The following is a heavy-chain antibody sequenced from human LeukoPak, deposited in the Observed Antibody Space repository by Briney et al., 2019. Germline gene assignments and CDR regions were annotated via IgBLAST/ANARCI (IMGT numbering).Heavy chain of an antibody. J-gene: IGHJ6*03. Sequence: GGSLRLSCAASGFIFSSYSMNWVRQAPGKGLEWVSYISSSSSTIYYADSVKGRFTISRDNSKNTVFLQMNSLRAEDTAVYYCAKAPDNYYYYMDVWGKGTTVTISS. V-gene: IGHV3-48*01. CDR2: ISSSSSTI. CDR1: GFIFSSYS. CDR3: AKAPDNYYYYMDV.